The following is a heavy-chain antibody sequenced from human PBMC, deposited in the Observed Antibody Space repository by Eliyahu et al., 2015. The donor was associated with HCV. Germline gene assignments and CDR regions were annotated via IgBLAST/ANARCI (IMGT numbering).Heavy chain of an antibody. CDR3: ARRHSLSDAFDI. Sequence: QLQLQESGPGLVKPSETLSLTCTVFGGSISSSSSDYWGWLRQPPGKGLEWIGSIYFRGNTYYNPSLKSRVTISVGTPKNQFSLKLTSVTAADTAVYYCARRHSLSDAFDIWGQGTMVTVSS. J-gene: IGHJ3*02. CDR1: GGSISSSSSDY. CDR2: IYFRGNT. V-gene: IGHV4-39*01.